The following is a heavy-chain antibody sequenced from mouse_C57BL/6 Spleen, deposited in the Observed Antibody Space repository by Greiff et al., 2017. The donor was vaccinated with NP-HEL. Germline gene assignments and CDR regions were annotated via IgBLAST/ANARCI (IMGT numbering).Heavy chain of an antibody. CDR3: VRQGDVGFDY. V-gene: IGHV10-1*01. CDR1: GFSFNTYA. Sequence: DVMLVESGGGLVQPKGSLKLSCAASGFSFNTYAMNWVRQAPGKGLEWVARIRSKSNNYATYYADSVKDRFTISRDESESMLYLQMNNLTTEDTAMYYCVRQGDVGFDYWGQGTTLTVSS. D-gene: IGHD3-3*01. CDR2: IRSKSNNYAT. J-gene: IGHJ2*01.